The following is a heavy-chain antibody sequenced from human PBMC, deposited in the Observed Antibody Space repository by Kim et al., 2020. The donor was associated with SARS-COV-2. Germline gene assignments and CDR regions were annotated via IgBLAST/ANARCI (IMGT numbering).Heavy chain of an antibody. Sequence: GSTNYNPSLKSRVTISVDTSKNQFSLKLSSVTAADTAVYYCARDLDGMDVWGQGTTVTVSS. CDR3: ARDLDGMDV. V-gene: IGHV4-59*01. CDR2: GST. J-gene: IGHJ6*02.